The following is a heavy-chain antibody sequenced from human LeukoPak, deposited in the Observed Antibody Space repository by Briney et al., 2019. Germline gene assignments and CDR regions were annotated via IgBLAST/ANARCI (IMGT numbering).Heavy chain of an antibody. Sequence: PGGSLRLSCAASGFTFSTNSMNWVRQAPGKGLEWVSYISSGSSTIYYADSVKGRFTISRDNAKNSLYLQMNSLRAEDTAVYYCARDYDSTGYKFDYWGQGTLVTVSS. D-gene: IGHD3-22*01. CDR2: ISSGSSTI. CDR1: GFTFSTNS. CDR3: ARDYDSTGYKFDY. J-gene: IGHJ4*02. V-gene: IGHV3-48*04.